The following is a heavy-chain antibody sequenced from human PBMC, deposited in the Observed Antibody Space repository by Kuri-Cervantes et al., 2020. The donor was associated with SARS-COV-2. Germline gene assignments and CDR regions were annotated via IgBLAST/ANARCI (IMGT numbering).Heavy chain of an antibody. D-gene: IGHD3-22*01. V-gene: IGHV4-39*01. CDR3: ARLYSSYSRGSLRAFDI. Sequence: ESLKISCTLSNGSISSSNYYWGWIRQSPGKGLEWIGSVYYSGSTYYNPSLKSRVTISVDMSSNQFSLRLKSVTAADTAVYYCARLYSSYSRGSLRAFDIWGQGKMVTVSS. CDR1: NGSISSSNYY. CDR2: VYYSGST. J-gene: IGHJ3*02.